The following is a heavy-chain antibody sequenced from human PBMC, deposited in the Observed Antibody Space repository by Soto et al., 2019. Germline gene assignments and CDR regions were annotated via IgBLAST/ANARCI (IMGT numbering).Heavy chain of an antibody. Sequence: QVQLQESGPGLVKPSQTLSLTCTVSGGSISSGGYYWSWIRQHPGKGLEWIGYIYYSGSTYYNPSLKSRVTISVDTSKNHFSLKLRSVTAADTAVYYCARSPIAVAGRKYYFDYWGQGTLVTVSS. CDR2: IYYSGST. J-gene: IGHJ4*02. CDR3: ARSPIAVAGRKYYFDY. V-gene: IGHV4-31*03. CDR1: GGSISSGGYY. D-gene: IGHD6-19*01.